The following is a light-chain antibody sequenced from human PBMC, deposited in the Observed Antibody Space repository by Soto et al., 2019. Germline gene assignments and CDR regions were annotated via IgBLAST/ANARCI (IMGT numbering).Light chain of an antibody. Sequence: EIPLTEAQSVLSASVGDTGIITCRASQALSNYLAWYQQKPGKAPDLLIYSASTLPSGVPSRFSGSGSETEFSLTISALQPEDFAAYYCQQLRRYPLTFGGGTKVDIK. J-gene: IGKJ4*01. CDR1: QALSNY. CDR2: SAS. CDR3: QQLRRYPLT. V-gene: IGKV1-9*01.